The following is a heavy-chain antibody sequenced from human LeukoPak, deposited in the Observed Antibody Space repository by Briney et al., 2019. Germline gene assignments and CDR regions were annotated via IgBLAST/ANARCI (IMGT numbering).Heavy chain of an antibody. D-gene: IGHD5-18*01. Sequence: SETLSLTCTVSGGSISSHYWSWLRQPPGKGLEWIAYLLDSVNTKDNPSLSSRLTLSADTSKNQFSLRLSSVTAADTAIYYCATIKRGSIYVYFDFWGQGIKVTVSS. CDR1: GGSISSHY. CDR2: LLDSVNT. J-gene: IGHJ4*02. V-gene: IGHV4-59*11. CDR3: ATIKRGSIYVYFDF.